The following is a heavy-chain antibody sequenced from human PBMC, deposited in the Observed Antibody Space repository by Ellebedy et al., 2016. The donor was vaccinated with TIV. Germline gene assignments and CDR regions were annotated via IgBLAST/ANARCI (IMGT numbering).Heavy chain of an antibody. Sequence: GGSLRLSXAASGFTFSSFWMHWVRQAPGKGLEWVANINQNGSETYYADSVKGRFTISRDNAKNTLYLQMNSLRVEDTAVYYCNWHHFDYWGQGALVTVSS. CDR1: GFTFSSFW. CDR2: INQNGSET. J-gene: IGHJ4*02. V-gene: IGHV3-7*01. CDR3: NWHHFDY. D-gene: IGHD1-1*01.